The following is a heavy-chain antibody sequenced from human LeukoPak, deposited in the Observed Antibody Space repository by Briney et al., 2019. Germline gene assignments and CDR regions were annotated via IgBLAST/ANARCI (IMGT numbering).Heavy chain of an antibody. D-gene: IGHD3-16*01. Sequence: PGGSLRLSCDLRFRVHGMHWVRQAPGTGLEWLAVVAADGGAKFYADSVRGRFTIFRDTSRNTVFLQLSGLKTEDTAVYYCAKEGRWGSWYFDYWGQGALVTVSS. J-gene: IGHJ4*02. CDR2: VAADGGAK. CDR1: RFRVHG. V-gene: IGHV3-30*18. CDR3: AKEGRWGSWYFDY.